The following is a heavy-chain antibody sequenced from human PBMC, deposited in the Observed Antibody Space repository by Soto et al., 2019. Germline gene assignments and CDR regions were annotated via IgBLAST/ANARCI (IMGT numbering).Heavy chain of an antibody. D-gene: IGHD1-26*01. Sequence: GGSLRLSCLASGFIFRSYAMHWVRQAPGKGLAWVAVITYDGANGYYADSVRGRFAISRDNSKSTLFLQMNSLRPEDTAVYYCARAFSGSYPNFDYWGQGTLVTVSS. CDR2: ITYDGANG. CDR1: GFIFRSYA. CDR3: ARAFSGSYPNFDY. J-gene: IGHJ4*02. V-gene: IGHV3-30*09.